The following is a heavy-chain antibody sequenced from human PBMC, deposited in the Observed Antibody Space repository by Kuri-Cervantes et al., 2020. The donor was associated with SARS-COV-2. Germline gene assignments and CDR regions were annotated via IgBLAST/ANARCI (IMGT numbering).Heavy chain of an antibody. CDR1: GYTFTSYG. CDR3: ARDFSSSGGFDY. D-gene: IGHD6-6*01. CDR2: ISAYNGNT. V-gene: IGHV1-18*01. Sequence: GGSLRLSCKASGYTFTSYGISCVRQAPGQGLEWMGWISAYNGNTNYAQKLQGRVTMTTDTSTSTAYMELRSLRSDDTAVYYCARDFSSSGGFDYWGQGTQVTVSS. J-gene: IGHJ4*02.